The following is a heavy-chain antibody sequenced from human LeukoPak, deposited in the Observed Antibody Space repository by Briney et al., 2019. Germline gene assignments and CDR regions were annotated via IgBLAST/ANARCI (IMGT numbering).Heavy chain of an antibody. Sequence: PGGSLRLSCAASGFIFRSYAMHWVRQAPGKGLEWVAFISNDGSNKDYADAVKGRITISRDNPKNTLYLQVNSLRAGDTAVYYCAREVLVRGVYFDYWGQGTLVTVSS. CDR2: ISNDGSNK. CDR1: GFIFRSYA. CDR3: AREVLVRGVYFDY. J-gene: IGHJ4*02. D-gene: IGHD3-10*01. V-gene: IGHV3-30-3*01.